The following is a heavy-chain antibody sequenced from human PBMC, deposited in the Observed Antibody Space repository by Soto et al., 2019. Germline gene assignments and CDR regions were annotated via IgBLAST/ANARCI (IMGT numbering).Heavy chain of an antibody. CDR1: GDTFGRFT. D-gene: IGHD1-26*01. CDR2: IIPKYDSV. CDR3: ATWRSYSGSYCFDY. V-gene: IGHV1-69*06. J-gene: IGHJ4*02. Sequence: QIRLVQSGAEVQKPGSSVRVSCKASGDTFGRFTINWVRQAPGQGLEWIGQIIPKYDSVNYAQSFQGRVTISADKSTNTAYMELSSLRSEDTALYYCATWRSYSGSYCFDYWGQGTLVSVSS.